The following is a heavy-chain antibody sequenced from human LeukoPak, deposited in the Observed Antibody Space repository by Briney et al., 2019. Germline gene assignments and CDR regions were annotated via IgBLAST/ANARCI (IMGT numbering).Heavy chain of an antibody. J-gene: IGHJ5*02. CDR2: ISAYNGNT. Sequence: ASVTVSCKSSVYTFTSYGISWVRQAPGQGLEWMGWISAYNGNTNYAQKLQGRATMTTDTSTSTAYMELRSLRSDDTAVYYCARIVGGTRGNWFDPWGQGTLVTVSS. D-gene: IGHD1-14*01. CDR1: VYTFTSYG. CDR3: ARIVGGTRGNWFDP. V-gene: IGHV1-18*01.